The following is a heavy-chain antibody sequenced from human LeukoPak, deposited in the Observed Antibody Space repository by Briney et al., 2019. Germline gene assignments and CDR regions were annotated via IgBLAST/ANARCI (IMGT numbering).Heavy chain of an antibody. D-gene: IGHD3-22*01. CDR3: AKGMIVVVITGAYDY. CDR1: GFTYSTYF. Sequence: GGSLRLSCAASGFTYSTYFMHWVRQAPGKGLEWVSRINGDGISTTYADSVMGRFTISRDNAKNTLYLQMNSLRAEDTAVYYCAKGMIVVVITGAYDYWGQGTLVTVSS. V-gene: IGHV3-74*01. J-gene: IGHJ4*02. CDR2: INGDGIST.